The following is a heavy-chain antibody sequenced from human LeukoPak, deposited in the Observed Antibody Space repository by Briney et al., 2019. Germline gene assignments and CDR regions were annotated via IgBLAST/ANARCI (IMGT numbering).Heavy chain of an antibody. J-gene: IGHJ4*02. CDR3: ARANGALRYFDWFRAKRFPVYFDY. V-gene: IGHV4-30-2*01. D-gene: IGHD3-9*01. CDR1: GGSISSGGYS. CDR2: IYHSGST. Sequence: PSETLSLTCAVSGGSISSGGYSWSWIRQPPGKGLEWIGYIYHSGSTYYNPSLKSRVTISVDRSKNQFSLKLSSVTAADTAVYYCARANGALRYFDWFRAKRFPVYFDYWGQGTLVTVSS.